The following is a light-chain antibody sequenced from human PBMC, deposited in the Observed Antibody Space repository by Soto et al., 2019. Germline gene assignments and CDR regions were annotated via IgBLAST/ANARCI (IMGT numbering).Light chain of an antibody. Sequence: SHLLLSPTTVSASVGDRVTITCRARQSSSNSLAWYQQKPGKAPSLLIYEASSWQSGVPARFSGSGSGTDFTLTISSLEPEDFAVYFCQQFSSYPSTFGEGTKVDIK. J-gene: IGKJ4*02. CDR2: EAS. CDR1: QSSSNS. CDR3: QQFSSYPST. V-gene: IGKV1-5*01.